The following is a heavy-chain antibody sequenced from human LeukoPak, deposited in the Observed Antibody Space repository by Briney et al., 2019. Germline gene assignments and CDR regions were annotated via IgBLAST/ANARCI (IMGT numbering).Heavy chain of an antibody. CDR1: GDSISSYY. V-gene: IGHV4-59*08. CDR3: VRRRYYDSDGYWYYFDY. D-gene: IGHD3-22*01. Sequence: SETLSLTCTVSGDSISSYYWNWIRQPPGRGLEWIGQMYYSGSTNYNPSLNSRVTMSLDMSKNQFSLKLSSVTAADTAVYYCVRRRYYDSDGYWYYFDYWGQGTLVTVSS. CDR2: MYYSGST. J-gene: IGHJ4*02.